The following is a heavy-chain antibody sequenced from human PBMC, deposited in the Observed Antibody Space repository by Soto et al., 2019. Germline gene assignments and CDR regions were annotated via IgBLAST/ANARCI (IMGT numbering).Heavy chain of an antibody. CDR1: GFTFSNAW. J-gene: IGHJ4*02. CDR2: IKSKSNGGTT. V-gene: IGHV3-15*01. Sequence: GGSLRLSCAASGFTFSNAWMSWVRQAPGKGLEWVGRIKSKSNGGTTDYPGPVKGRFIISRDDSKKTLFLQMNSLKTEDTAVYYCTTDDPINRYWGRGTLVTVSS. CDR3: TTDDPINRY.